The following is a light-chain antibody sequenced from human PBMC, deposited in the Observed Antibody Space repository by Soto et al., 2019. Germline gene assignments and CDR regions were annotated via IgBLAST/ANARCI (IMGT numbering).Light chain of an antibody. CDR1: QTVRNNY. V-gene: IGKV3-20*01. CDR3: QQFSRYPLT. CDR2: DAS. J-gene: IGKJ4*01. Sequence: FVLTQSPGTLSFSPGERATLSRRASQTVRNNYLAWYQQKPGQAPRLLIYDASSRATGIPDRFSGGGSGTDFTLTISRLEPEDFAVYYCQQFSRYPLTFGGGTKVEIX.